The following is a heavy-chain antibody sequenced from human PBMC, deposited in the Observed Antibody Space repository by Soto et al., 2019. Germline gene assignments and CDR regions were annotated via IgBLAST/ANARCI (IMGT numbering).Heavy chain of an antibody. V-gene: IGHV1-46*01. CDR2: INPSGGST. D-gene: IGHD6-19*01. CDR3: ARDSGSTYGMDV. Sequence: ASVKVSCKAFGYTFTSYYMHWVRQAPGQGLDWVGIINPSGGSTTYAQNFQGRVTMTSDTSTTTVYMELSSLRSEDTTVYYCARDSGSTYGMDVWGQGTTVTVSS. J-gene: IGHJ6*02. CDR1: GYTFTSYY.